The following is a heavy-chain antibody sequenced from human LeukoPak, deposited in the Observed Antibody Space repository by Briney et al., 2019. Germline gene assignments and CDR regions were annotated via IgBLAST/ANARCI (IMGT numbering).Heavy chain of an antibody. V-gene: IGHV3-48*01. CDR1: GFTFSSYS. D-gene: IGHD5-18*01. J-gene: IGHJ4*02. Sequence: GGSLRLSCAASGFTFSSYSMNWVRQAPGKGLEWVSYISSSSTIYYADSVKGRLTISRDNAKNSLYLQMNSLRAEDTAVYYCARDLGYSYGHFDYWGQGTLVTVSS. CDR2: ISSSSTI. CDR3: ARDLGYSYGHFDY.